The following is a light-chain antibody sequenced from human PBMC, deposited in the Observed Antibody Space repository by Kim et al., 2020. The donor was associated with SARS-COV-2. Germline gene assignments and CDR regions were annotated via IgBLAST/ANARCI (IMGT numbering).Light chain of an antibody. CDR1: SSDVGGYNY. V-gene: IGLV2-14*03. CDR2: DVT. J-gene: IGLJ1*01. Sequence: QSALTQPASVSGSPGQSITISCTGTSSDVGGYNYVSWYQQYPGKAPKLMLYDVTKRPSGVSNRFSGSKSGNTASLTISGLQAEDEADCYCSSYRSSGYVFGTGTKVTVL. CDR3: SSYRSSGYV.